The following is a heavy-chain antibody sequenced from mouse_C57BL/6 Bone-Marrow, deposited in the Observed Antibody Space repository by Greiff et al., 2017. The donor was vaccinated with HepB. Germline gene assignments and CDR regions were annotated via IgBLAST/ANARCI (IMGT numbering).Heavy chain of an antibody. V-gene: IGHV1-7*01. D-gene: IGHD2-4*01. CDR2: INPSSGYT. CDR3: ASPYDYDEGWFAY. CDR1: GYTFTSYW. Sequence: QVQLQQSGAELAKPGASVKLSCKASGYTFTSYWMHWVKQRPGQGLEWIGYINPSSGYTKYNQKFKDKATLTADKSSSTADMQLSSLTYEDSAVYYCASPYDYDEGWFAYWGQGTLVTVSA. J-gene: IGHJ3*01.